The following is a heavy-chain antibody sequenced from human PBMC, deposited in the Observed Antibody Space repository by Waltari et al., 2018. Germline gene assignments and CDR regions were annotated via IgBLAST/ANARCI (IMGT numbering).Heavy chain of an antibody. CDR3: AGGHPYDYDSNGYVM. Sequence: QVQRVQSGAEVKKPGASVKVPCKASGYTFTSYDINWVRQATGQGLEWMGWMNPSSVNTGYAKKFQGRVTMTMNTSIGTAYMELSSLGSEDTAVYYCAGGHPYDYDSNGYVMWGQGTLVTVSS. D-gene: IGHD3-22*01. V-gene: IGHV1-8*01. CDR1: GYTFTSYD. CDR2: MNPSSVNT. J-gene: IGHJ4*02.